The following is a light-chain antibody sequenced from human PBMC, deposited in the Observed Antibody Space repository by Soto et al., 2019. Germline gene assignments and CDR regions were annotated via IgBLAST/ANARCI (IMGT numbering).Light chain of an antibody. CDR3: QQYYATPYT. V-gene: IGKV4-1*01. CDR2: WAS. CDR1: KSVLYSSNNKNY. Sequence: DIVMTQSPDSLAVSLGERATINCKSSKSVLYSSNNKNYLAWYQQKAGQPPKLLIYWASTRESGVPDRFSGSGSGTDFTLTISSLQAGDGAVYYCQQYYATPYTFGQGTTLEIK. J-gene: IGKJ2*01.